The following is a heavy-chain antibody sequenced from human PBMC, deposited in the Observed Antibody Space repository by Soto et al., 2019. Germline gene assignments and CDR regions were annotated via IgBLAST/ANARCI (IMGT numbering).Heavy chain of an antibody. CDR3: TTRDLGYCSGGSCYVVDFDY. V-gene: IGHV3-73*02. D-gene: IGHD2-15*01. Sequence: EVQLVESGGGLVQPGGSLKLSCAASGFTFSGSAMHWVRQASGKGLEWAGRIRSKANSYATAYAASVKGRFTISRDDSKNTAYLQINSLKTEDTAVYYCTTRDLGYCSGGSCYVVDFDYWGQGTLVTVSS. J-gene: IGHJ4*02. CDR1: GFTFSGSA. CDR2: IRSKANSYAT.